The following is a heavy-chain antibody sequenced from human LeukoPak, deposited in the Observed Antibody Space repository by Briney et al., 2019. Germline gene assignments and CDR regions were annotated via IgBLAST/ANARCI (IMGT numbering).Heavy chain of an antibody. Sequence: GGSLRLSCAASGFTFSSYSMNWVRQAPGKGLEWVSSISSSSSYIYYADSVKGRFTISRDNAKNSLYLRMNSLRAEDTAVYYCARGRYCSSTSCQYYGMDVWGQGTTVTVSS. CDR3: ARGRYCSSTSCQYYGMDV. V-gene: IGHV3-21*01. CDR1: GFTFSSYS. D-gene: IGHD2-2*01. CDR2: ISSSSSYI. J-gene: IGHJ6*02.